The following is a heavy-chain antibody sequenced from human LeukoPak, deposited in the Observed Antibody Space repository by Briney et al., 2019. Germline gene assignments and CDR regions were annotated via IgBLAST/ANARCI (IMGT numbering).Heavy chain of an antibody. D-gene: IGHD3-9*01. J-gene: IGHJ4*02. CDR3: AKLYDILTGYIDY. CDR1: GFTFSSYA. Sequence: PGGSLRLSCAASGFTFSSYAMSWVRQAPGKGLEWVSAISGSGGSTYYADSVKGRFTISRDSSKNTLYLQMNSLRAEDTAVYYCAKLYDILTGYIDYWGQGTLVTVSS. CDR2: ISGSGGST. V-gene: IGHV3-23*01.